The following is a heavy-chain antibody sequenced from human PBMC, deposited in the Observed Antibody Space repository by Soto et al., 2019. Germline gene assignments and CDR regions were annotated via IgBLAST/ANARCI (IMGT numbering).Heavy chain of an antibody. V-gene: IGHV3-23*01. J-gene: IGHJ5*02. D-gene: IGHD6-19*01. CDR3: ASPLTYIAVAGEAWFDP. CDR1: GFTFSSYA. Sequence: GGSLRLSCAASGFTFSSYAMSWVRQAPGKGLEWVSAISGSGGSTYYADSVKGRFTISRDNSKNTLYLQMNSLRAEDTAVYYCASPLTYIAVAGEAWFDPWGQGTLVTVSS. CDR2: ISGSGGST.